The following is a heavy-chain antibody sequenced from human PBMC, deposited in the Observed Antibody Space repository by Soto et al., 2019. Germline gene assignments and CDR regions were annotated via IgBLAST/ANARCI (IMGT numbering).Heavy chain of an antibody. CDR1: GYSFTSYW. V-gene: IGHV5-51*01. Sequence: GESLKISCKGSGYSFTSYWIGWVRQMPGKGLEWMGIIYPGDSDTRYSPSFQGQVTISADKSISTAYLQWSSLKASDTAMYYCAIVPPAIFGVVEGRYYSMDVWGQGTTVTVSS. CDR3: AIVPPAIFGVVEGRYYSMDV. J-gene: IGHJ6*01. D-gene: IGHD3-3*01. CDR2: IYPGDSDT.